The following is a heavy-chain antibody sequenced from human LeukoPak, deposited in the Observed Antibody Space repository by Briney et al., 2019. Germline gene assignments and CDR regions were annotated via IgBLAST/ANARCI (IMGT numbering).Heavy chain of an antibody. D-gene: IGHD3-3*01. V-gene: IGHV3-33*01. CDR1: GFTFSSYG. Sequence: GRSLRLSCAASGFTFSSYGMHWVRQAPGKGLEWVAVIWYDGSNKYYADSVKGRFTISRDNSKNTLYLQMNSLRAEDTAVYYCARDGPTLYYDFWSGYYPSFDYWGQGTLVTVSS. CDR3: ARDGPTLYYDFWSGYYPSFDY. J-gene: IGHJ4*02. CDR2: IWYDGSNK.